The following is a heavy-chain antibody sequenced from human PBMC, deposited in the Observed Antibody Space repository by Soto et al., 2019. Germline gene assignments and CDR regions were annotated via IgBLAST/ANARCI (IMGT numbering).Heavy chain of an antibody. Sequence: PSETLSLAXTVSGGSITSSNYHWGWSRQPPGKGLEWIGTIYYSGNTYYNPSLKSRVTMSMDASKNQFSLTLSSVAVADTAVYYCSRLTNARPGDDWGQGTLVTVSS. D-gene: IGHD2-2*01. CDR1: GGSITSSNYH. V-gene: IGHV4-39*01. J-gene: IGHJ4*02. CDR3: SRLTNARPGDD. CDR2: IYYSGNT.